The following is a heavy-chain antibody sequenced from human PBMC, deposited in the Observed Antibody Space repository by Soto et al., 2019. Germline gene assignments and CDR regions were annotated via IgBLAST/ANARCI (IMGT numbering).Heavy chain of an antibody. V-gene: IGHV4-31*03. Sequence: QVQLQESGPGLVKPSQTLSLTCTVSGGSISSGGYSWSWIRQHPGKGLEWIGYIYYSGSTYYIPSLKGRVTISVYTSKNQFSLKLSSVTAADTAVYYCASAYGDSLYSHHWGQGTLVTVSS. J-gene: IGHJ1*01. CDR1: GGSISSGGYS. CDR3: ASAYGDSLYSHH. D-gene: IGHD4-17*01. CDR2: IYYSGST.